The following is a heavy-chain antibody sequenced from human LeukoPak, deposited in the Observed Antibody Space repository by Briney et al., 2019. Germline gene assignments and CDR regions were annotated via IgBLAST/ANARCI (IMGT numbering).Heavy chain of an antibody. J-gene: IGHJ5*02. CDR2: ISYDGSNR. V-gene: IGHV3-30*03. CDR3: ARGSPEEWLGRFS. Sequence: PGRSLRLSCAASGFTFSRYGMHWVRQAPDKGLEWVAVISYDGSNRYYADSVKGRFTISRDNSKNTLYLQVNSLRAEDTAVYYCARGSPEEWLGRFSWGQGTLVTVSS. CDR1: GFTFSRYG. D-gene: IGHD5-24*01.